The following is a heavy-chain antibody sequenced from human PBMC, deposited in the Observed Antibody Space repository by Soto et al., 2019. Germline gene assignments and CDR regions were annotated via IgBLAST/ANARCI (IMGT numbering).Heavy chain of an antibody. CDR3: ARVLQRYYYDSSGYDC. J-gene: IGHJ4*02. V-gene: IGHV1-69*13. D-gene: IGHD3-22*01. CDR2: IIPIFGTA. Sequence: SVKVSCKASGGTFSSYAISWVRQAPGQGLEWMGGIIPIFGTANYAQKFQGRVTITADESTSTAYMELSSLRSEDTAVYYCARVLQRYYYDSSGYDCWGQGTQVTVSS. CDR1: GGTFSSYA.